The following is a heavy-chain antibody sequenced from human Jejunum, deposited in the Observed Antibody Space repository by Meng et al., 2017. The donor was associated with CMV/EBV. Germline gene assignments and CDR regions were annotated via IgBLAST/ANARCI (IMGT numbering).Heavy chain of an antibody. CDR2: TYYRSKYYN. J-gene: IGHJ4*02. D-gene: IGHD3-10*02. V-gene: IGHV6-1*01. CDR3: ARDWGDVRGGFDF. Sequence: HVQLPQSGSGTLKPSQTRSLNRAISGDSVSSNSAAWNWIRQSPSRGLEWLGRTYYRSKYYNDYALSVKSRITINPDTSKNQFSLQLNSVTPEDTAIYYCARDWGDVRGGFDFWGQGTLVTVSS. CDR1: GDSVSSNSAA.